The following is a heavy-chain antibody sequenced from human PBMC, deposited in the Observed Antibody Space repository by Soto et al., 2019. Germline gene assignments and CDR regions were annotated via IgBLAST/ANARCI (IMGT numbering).Heavy chain of an antibody. CDR1: GFTFSSYW. J-gene: IGHJ6*03. CDR2: INSDGSST. Sequence: GGSLRLSCAASGFTFSSYWMHWVRQAPGKGLVWVSRINSDGSSTSYADSVKGRFTISRDNAKNTLYLQMNSLRAEDTAVYYCARGSSSSRYYCYYMDVWGKGTTVTVSS. CDR3: ARGSSSSRYYCYYMDV. D-gene: IGHD6-13*01. V-gene: IGHV3-74*01.